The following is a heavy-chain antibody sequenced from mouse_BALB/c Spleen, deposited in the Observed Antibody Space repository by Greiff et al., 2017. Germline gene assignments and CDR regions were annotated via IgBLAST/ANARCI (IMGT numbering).Heavy chain of an antibody. V-gene: IGHV1S81*02. CDR2: INPSNGGT. D-gene: IGHD2-1*01. CDR1: GYTFNSYY. Sequence: QVQLKQSGAELVKPGASVKLSCKASGYTFNSYYMYWVKQRPGQGLEWIGEINPSNGGTNFNEKFKSKATLTVDKSSSTAYMQLSSLTSEDSAVYYCTRRSGNYFAYWGQGTLVTVSA. J-gene: IGHJ3*01. CDR3: TRRSGNYFAY.